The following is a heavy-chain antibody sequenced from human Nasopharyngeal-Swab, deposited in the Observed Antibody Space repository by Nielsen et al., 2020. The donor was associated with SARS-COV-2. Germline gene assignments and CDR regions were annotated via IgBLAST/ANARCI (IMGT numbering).Heavy chain of an antibody. D-gene: IGHD6-19*01. CDR2: ISAYNGNT. V-gene: IGHV1-18*01. CDR1: GYTFTSYG. Sequence: ASVKVSCKASGYTFTSYGISWVRQAPGQGLEWMGWISAYNGNTNYAQKLQGRVTMTTDTSTSTAYMELRSLRSDDTAVYYCARAVGQQWLVRRNYFDYWGQGTLFTVSS. CDR3: ARAVGQQWLVRRNYFDY. J-gene: IGHJ4*02.